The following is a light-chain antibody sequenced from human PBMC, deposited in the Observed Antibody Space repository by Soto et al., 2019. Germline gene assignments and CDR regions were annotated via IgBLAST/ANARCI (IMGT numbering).Light chain of an antibody. Sequence: QSALTQPASVSGSPGQSITISCTGGSSDVGGYNYVSWYQQHPGKAPKLMISDVSNRPSGVSNRFSGSKSGNTASLTISGLQAEDEADYYCTSYTSSSTPYLLFGGGTKVTVL. J-gene: IGLJ2*01. V-gene: IGLV2-14*03. CDR1: SSDVGGYNY. CDR3: TSYTSSSTPYLL. CDR2: DVS.